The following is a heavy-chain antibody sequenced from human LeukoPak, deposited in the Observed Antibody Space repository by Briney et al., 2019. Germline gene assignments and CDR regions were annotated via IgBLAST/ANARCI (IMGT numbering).Heavy chain of an antibody. V-gene: IGHV4-61*01. D-gene: IGHD3-10*01. CDR3: ARVGLTYYYGSGSYHAFDI. Sequence: SETLSLTCTVSGGSISSSSYYWSWIRQPPGKGLEWIGYIYYSGSTNYNPSLKSRVTISVDTSKNQFSLKLSSVTAADTAVYYCARVGLTYYYGSGSYHAFDIWGQGTMVTVSS. CDR2: IYYSGST. J-gene: IGHJ3*02. CDR1: GGSISSSSYY.